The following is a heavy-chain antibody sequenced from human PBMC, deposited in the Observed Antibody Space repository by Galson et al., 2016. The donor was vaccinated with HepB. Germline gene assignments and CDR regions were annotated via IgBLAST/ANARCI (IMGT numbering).Heavy chain of an antibody. D-gene: IGHD1-7*01. V-gene: IGHV3-33*01. J-gene: IGHJ3*01. Sequence: SLRLSCSASGFNLSNSGMYWVRQAPGKGLEWVSLIWYDGSISNYAASVQGRFTISRDNSKNTLSLQMNGLSPEDTATYYCARDRRTRGDDAFDVWGQGTIVTVSS. CDR2: IWYDGSIS. CDR3: ARDRRTRGDDAFDV. CDR1: GFNLSNSG.